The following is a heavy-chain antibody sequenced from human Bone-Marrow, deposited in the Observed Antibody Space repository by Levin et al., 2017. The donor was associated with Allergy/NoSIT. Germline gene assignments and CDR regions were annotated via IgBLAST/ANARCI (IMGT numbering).Heavy chain of an antibody. CDR2: IYYSGAT. Sequence: SETLSLTCTVSGGSINNNNYYWGWVRQTPGKGLEWIGGIYYSGATYYNPSLKSRVAISIDTSKNQFSLKLSSVTAADTAVYFCVRHFRYTYGFFDYWGQGSLVAVSS. CDR1: GGSINNNNYY. CDR3: VRHFRYTYGFFDY. D-gene: IGHD5-18*01. V-gene: IGHV4-39*01. J-gene: IGHJ4*02.